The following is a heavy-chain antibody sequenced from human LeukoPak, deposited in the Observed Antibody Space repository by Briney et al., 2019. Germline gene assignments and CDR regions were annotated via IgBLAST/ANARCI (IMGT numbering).Heavy chain of an antibody. V-gene: IGHV4-59*01. CDR3: ARASYYDFWSGYYTGYYYYYMDV. J-gene: IGHJ6*03. CDR1: GRSISSYY. Sequence: PSETLSLICTVSGRSISSYYWSWIRQPPGKGLEWIGYIYYSGSTNYNPSLKSRITIAVDTSKNQFSLKLSSVTAADTAVYYCARASYYDFWSGYYTGYYYYYMDVWGKGTTVTVSS. CDR2: IYYSGST. D-gene: IGHD3-3*01.